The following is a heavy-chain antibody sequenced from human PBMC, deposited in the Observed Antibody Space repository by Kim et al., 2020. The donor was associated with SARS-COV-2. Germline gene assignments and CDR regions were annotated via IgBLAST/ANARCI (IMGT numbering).Heavy chain of an antibody. Sequence: SETLSLTCAVYGGSFSGYYWSWIRQPPGKGLEWIGEINHSGSTNYNPSLKSRVTISVDTSKNQFSLKLSSVTAADTAVYYCARGPGFYYYDSSGYYRYYYGMDVWGQGTTVTVSS. CDR3: ARGPGFYYYDSSGYYRYYYGMDV. CDR2: INHSGST. J-gene: IGHJ6*02. CDR1: GGSFSGYY. V-gene: IGHV4-34*01. D-gene: IGHD3-22*01.